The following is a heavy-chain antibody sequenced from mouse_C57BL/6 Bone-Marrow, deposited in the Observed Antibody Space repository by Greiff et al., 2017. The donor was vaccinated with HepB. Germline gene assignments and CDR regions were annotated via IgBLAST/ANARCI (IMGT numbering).Heavy chain of an antibody. CDR2: ILPGSGST. J-gene: IGHJ2*01. V-gene: IGHV1-9*01. CDR1: GYTFSNSW. Sequence: VQVVESGAELMKPGASVKISCKATGYTFSNSWIEWINQRPGHGLEWIGEILPGSGSTNYNEKFLGKASFTADTSSNTAYMQLSSLTSDDSAVYYCARRSLLRGYFDCWGQGTTLTVSS. D-gene: IGHD1-1*01. CDR3: ARRSLLRGYFDC.